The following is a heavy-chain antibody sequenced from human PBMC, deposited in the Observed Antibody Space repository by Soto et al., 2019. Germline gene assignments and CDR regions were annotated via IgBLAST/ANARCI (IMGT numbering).Heavy chain of an antibody. CDR3: ARDYHSYGSGFDY. J-gene: IGHJ4*02. D-gene: IGHD5-18*01. Sequence: GGSLRLSCAASGFTFSSYGMHWVRQAPGKGLEWVAVIWYDGSNKYYADSVKGRFTISRDNSKNTLYLQMNSLRAEDTAVYYCARDYHSYGSGFDYWGQGTLVTVSS. V-gene: IGHV3-33*01. CDR1: GFTFSSYG. CDR2: IWYDGSNK.